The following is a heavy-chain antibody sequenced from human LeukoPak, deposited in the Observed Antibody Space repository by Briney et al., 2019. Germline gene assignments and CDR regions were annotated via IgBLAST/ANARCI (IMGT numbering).Heavy chain of an antibody. CDR3: ARETLVLSYYYYGMDV. CDR1: GGSLSGYY. J-gene: IGHJ6*02. V-gene: IGHV4-34*01. Sequence: SETLSLTCAVYGGSLSGYYWSWNRQPPGKGLEWIGEINHSGSTNYNPSLKSRVTISVDTSKNQFSLKLSSVTAADTAVYYCARETLVLSYYYYGMDVWGQGTTVTVSS. CDR2: INHSGST. D-gene: IGHD6-13*01.